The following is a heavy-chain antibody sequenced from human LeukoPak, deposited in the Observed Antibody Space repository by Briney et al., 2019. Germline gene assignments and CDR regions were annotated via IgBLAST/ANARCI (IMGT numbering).Heavy chain of an antibody. J-gene: IGHJ4*02. CDR1: GYTFTSYG. V-gene: IGHV1-18*01. CDR2: ISAYNGNT. CDR3: ARQVDTVMALPDY. D-gene: IGHD5-18*01. Sequence: GASVKVSCKASGYTFTSYGLSWVRQAPGQGLEWMGWISAYNGNTNYAQKLQGRVTMTIDTSTTTAYLELRSLRSDDTDIYYCARQVDTVMALPDYWGQGTLVIVSS.